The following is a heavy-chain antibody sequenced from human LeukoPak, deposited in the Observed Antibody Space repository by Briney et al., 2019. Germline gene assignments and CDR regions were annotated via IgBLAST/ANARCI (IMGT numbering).Heavy chain of an antibody. CDR2: IYTSGST. CDR3: ASRRVDDSSGYYGTYYFDY. D-gene: IGHD3-22*01. V-gene: IGHV4-4*07. CDR1: GGSISSYY. J-gene: IGHJ4*02. Sequence: SETLSLTCTVSGGSISSYYWSWIRQPAGKGLEWIGRIYTSGSTNYNPSLKSRVTMSVDTSKNQFSLKLSSVTAADTAAYYCASRRVDDSSGYYGTYYFDYWGQGTLVTVSS.